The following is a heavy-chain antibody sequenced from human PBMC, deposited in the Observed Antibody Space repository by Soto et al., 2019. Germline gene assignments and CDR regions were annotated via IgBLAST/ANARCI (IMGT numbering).Heavy chain of an antibody. J-gene: IGHJ6*02. CDR2: TYYRSKWYN. V-gene: IGHV6-1*01. Sequence: PSQTLSLTCAISGDSDSSNSAAWNWIRPSPSRGLEWLGRTYYRSKWYNDYAVSVKSRITINPDTSKNQFSLQLNSVTPEDTAVYYCARDLSITTRGHYYYYGMDVWGQGTTVTVSS. D-gene: IGHD3-3*01. CDR3: ARDLSITTRGHYYYYGMDV. CDR1: GDSDSSNSAA.